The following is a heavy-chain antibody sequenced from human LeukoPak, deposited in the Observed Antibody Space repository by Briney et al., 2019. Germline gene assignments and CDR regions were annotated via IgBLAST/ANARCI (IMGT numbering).Heavy chain of an antibody. CDR3: ARDGPYHDY. D-gene: IGHD2-2*01. J-gene: IGHJ4*02. V-gene: IGHV3-30-3*01. CDR2: ISFDGTNK. CDR1: GFTFNNYA. Sequence: GRSLRLSCAASGFTFNNYAMHWVCQSPGKGLEWVSVISFDGTNKDYADSVKGRSTISRDDSKSTVYLQMDSLRPEDTAMYYCARDGPYHDYWGQGTLVTVSS.